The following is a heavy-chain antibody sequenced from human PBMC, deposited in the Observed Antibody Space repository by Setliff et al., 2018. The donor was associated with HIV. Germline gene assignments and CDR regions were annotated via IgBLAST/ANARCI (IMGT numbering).Heavy chain of an antibody. Sequence: GESLKISCKGSGYRFTNYWIAWLRQMPGKGLECMGIIYPGDSDTRYSPSFEGQVTTSADKSISTAYLQWSSLKASDTAMYYCARHGQYGSGSYYNRPFDFWGQGTLVTVSS. D-gene: IGHD3-10*01. V-gene: IGHV5-51*01. CDR2: IYPGDSDT. CDR1: GYRFTNYW. J-gene: IGHJ4*02. CDR3: ARHGQYGSGSYYNRPFDF.